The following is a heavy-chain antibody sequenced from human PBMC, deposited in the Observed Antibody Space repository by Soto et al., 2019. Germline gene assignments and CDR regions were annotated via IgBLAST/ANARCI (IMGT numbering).Heavy chain of an antibody. V-gene: IGHV4-39*01. D-gene: IGHD1-26*01. J-gene: IGHJ5*02. CDR2: IYYSGST. CDR3: ARHGPPWFRYSGSYFGLFDL. Sequence: SETLSLTCTVSGGSISSSSYYWGWIRQPPGKGLEWIGSIYYSGSTYYNPSLKSRVTISVDTSKNQFSLKLSSVTAADTAVYYCARHGPPWFRYSGSYFGLFDLWGQGTLVPVSS. CDR1: GGSISSSSYY.